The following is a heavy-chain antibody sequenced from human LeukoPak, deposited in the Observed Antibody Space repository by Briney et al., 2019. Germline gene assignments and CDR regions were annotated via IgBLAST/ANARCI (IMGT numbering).Heavy chain of an antibody. V-gene: IGHV3-30*04. Sequence: GRSLRLSCAASGFTFSNYAMPWVRQAPGKGLEWVAVISFDGSKKYYGQSAKGRFTISRDNAKNSLYLQMNSLRAEDTAVYFCARDDGGDFHDAFDIWGQGTMVTVSS. J-gene: IGHJ3*02. CDR3: ARDDGGDFHDAFDI. CDR2: ISFDGSKK. D-gene: IGHD2-21*02. CDR1: GFTFSNYA.